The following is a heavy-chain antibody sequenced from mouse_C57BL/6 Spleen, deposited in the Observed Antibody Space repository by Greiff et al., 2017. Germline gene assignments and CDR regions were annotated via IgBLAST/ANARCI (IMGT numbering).Heavy chain of an antibody. J-gene: IGHJ2*01. D-gene: IGHD2-2*01. V-gene: IGHV1-42*01. CDR3: ARGDGYDRGGFDY. CDR2: INPSTGGT. Sequence: EVQLQQSGPELVKPGASVKISCKASGYSFTGYYMNWVKQSPEKSLEWIGEINPSTGGTTYNQKFKAKATLTVDKASSTAYMQLKSLTSEDSAVXYCARGDGYDRGGFDYWGQGTTLTVSS. CDR1: GYSFTGYY.